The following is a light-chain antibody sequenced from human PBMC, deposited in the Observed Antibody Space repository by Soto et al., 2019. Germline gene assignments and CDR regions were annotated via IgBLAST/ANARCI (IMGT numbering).Light chain of an antibody. CDR2: GNG. CDR1: SSNIGAGYD. Sequence: QSVLTQPPSVSGAPGQRVTISCTGSSSNIGAGYDVHWYQQLPGTAPKLLIYGNGNRPSGVPDRFSGSKSGTSASLAITGLQAEDEADYYCQSYGSSLSGYVFGTGTKLTVL. V-gene: IGLV1-40*01. CDR3: QSYGSSLSGYV. J-gene: IGLJ1*01.